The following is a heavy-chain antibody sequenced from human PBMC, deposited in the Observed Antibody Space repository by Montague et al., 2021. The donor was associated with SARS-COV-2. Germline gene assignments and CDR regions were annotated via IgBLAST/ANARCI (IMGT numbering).Heavy chain of an antibody. CDR3: ARSYYDILTNYYDAFDI. CDR2: SDWDDDK. CDR1: GFSLSTSGMR. V-gene: IGHV2-70*04. D-gene: IGHD3-9*01. J-gene: IGHJ3*02. Sequence: PALVKPTQTLTLTCTLSGFSLSTSGMRASWIRQPPGKALEWLARSDWDDDKFYSTSLKTRLTISKDTSKNQVVLTMTNMDPVDTATYYCARSYYDILTNYYDAFDIWGQRTMVTVSS.